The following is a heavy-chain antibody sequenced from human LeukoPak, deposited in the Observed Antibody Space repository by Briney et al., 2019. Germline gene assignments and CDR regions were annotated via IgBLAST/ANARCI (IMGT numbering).Heavy chain of an antibody. CDR1: GFTFNNYW. CDR2: IKQDGSEK. Sequence: GGSLRLSCAASGFTFNNYWMTWVRQPPGKGLERVANIKQDGSEKDYVDSVKGRFTISRDNAKNSLYLQMNSLRAEDRAVYYCARGRQWLLDPWGQGTLVTVSS. J-gene: IGHJ5*02. D-gene: IGHD6-19*01. V-gene: IGHV3-7*03. CDR3: ARGRQWLLDP.